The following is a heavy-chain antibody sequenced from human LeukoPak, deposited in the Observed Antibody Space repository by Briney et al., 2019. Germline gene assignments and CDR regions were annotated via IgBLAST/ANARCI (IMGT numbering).Heavy chain of an antibody. CDR1: GGSISSYY. D-gene: IGHD5-24*01. Sequence: SETLSLTCTVSGGSISSYYWSWIRQPPGKGLEWIGYIYYSGSTNYNPSLKSRVTISVDTSKNQFSLKLSSVTAADTAVYYCARRRNAFDIWGQGTMVTVSS. V-gene: IGHV4-59*01. J-gene: IGHJ3*02. CDR3: ARRRNAFDI. CDR2: IYYSGST.